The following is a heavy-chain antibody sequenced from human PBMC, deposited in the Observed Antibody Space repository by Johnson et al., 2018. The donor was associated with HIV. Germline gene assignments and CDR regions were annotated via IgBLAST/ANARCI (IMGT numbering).Heavy chain of an antibody. Sequence: MLLVESGGGVVQPGGSLRVSCAASGFTFDDYGMNWVRQAPGKGLEWVSGINWNGDSTGYADSVKGRFTISRDNAKNSLYLQMNSLRAEDTALYYCAKGWIVGATKGEVDAFDIWGQGTMVTVSS. CDR2: INWNGDST. CDR1: GFTFDDYG. D-gene: IGHD1-26*01. J-gene: IGHJ3*02. CDR3: AKGWIVGATKGEVDAFDI. V-gene: IGHV3-20*04.